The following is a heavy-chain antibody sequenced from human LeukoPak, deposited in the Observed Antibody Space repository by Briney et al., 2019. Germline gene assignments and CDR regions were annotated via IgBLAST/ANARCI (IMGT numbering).Heavy chain of an antibody. CDR1: GFTFSSYA. J-gene: IGHJ4*02. V-gene: IGHV3-23*01. CDR2: VTSGGST. CDR3: AKAGVDTAMALDY. Sequence: PGGSLRLSCAASGFTFSSYAMSWVRQAPGKGLEWVSGVTSGGSTYYADSVKGRFTISRDNSKNTLYLQMNSLRAEDTAVYYCAKAGVDTAMALDYWGQGTLVTVSS. D-gene: IGHD5-18*01.